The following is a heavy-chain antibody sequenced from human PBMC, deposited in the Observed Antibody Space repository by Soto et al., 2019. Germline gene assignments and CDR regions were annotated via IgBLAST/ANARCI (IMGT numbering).Heavy chain of an antibody. CDR2: IYWDDDK. CDR3: AHRLTLNSDWNYGRFDY. Sequence: QITLKESGPTRVKPTQTLTLTCTFSGFSLTTYGVGVGWVRQPPEKALEWLALIYWDDDKRYNPSLRTRLTITKDTSKNHVVLTMTDMDPVDTATYYCAHRLTLNSDWNYGRFDYWGQGTLVTVSS. CDR1: GFSLTTYGVG. J-gene: IGHJ4*02. V-gene: IGHV2-5*02. D-gene: IGHD1-7*01.